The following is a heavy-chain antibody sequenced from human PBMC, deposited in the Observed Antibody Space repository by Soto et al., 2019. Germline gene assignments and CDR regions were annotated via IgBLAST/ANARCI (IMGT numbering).Heavy chain of an antibody. CDR1: GGTFSSYA. V-gene: IGHV1-69*13. J-gene: IGHJ4*02. D-gene: IGHD4-17*01. Sequence: SVKVSCKASGGTFSSYAISWVRQAPGQGLEWMGGIIPIFGTANYAQKFQGRVTITADESTSTAYMELSSLRSEDTAVYYCARACDYGDYLGEFDYWGQGTLVTVS. CDR2: IIPIFGTA. CDR3: ARACDYGDYLGEFDY.